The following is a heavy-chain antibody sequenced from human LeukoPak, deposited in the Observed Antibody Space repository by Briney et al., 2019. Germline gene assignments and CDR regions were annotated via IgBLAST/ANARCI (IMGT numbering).Heavy chain of an antibody. CDR2: IYYSGST. Sequence: SQTLSLTCTVSGGSISSGGYYWSWIRQHPGKGLEWIGYIYYSGSTYYNPSLKSRVTISVDTSKNQFSLKLSSVTAADTAVYYCGRDYGGPKNYYYGMDVWGQGTTVTVSS. CDR3: GRDYGGPKNYYYGMDV. D-gene: IGHD4-23*01. V-gene: IGHV4-31*03. CDR1: GGSISSGGYY. J-gene: IGHJ6*02.